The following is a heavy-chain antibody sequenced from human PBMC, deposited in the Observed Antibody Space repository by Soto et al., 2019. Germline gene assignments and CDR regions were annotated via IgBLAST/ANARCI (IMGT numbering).Heavy chain of an antibody. CDR1: GFAFASAW. J-gene: IGHJ4*02. Sequence: EVQLVESGGGLVKPGESLRLSCTASGFAFASAWLNWVRQAPGKGLEWVGRIKSKTDGGTTAFAAPVTDRCSISIDDAENTVSLEMNSLKTEETAVYYCSGQITIFGVVFIYWGQATRVTVSS. CDR2: IKSKTDGGTT. CDR3: SGQITIFGVVFIY. V-gene: IGHV3-15*07. D-gene: IGHD3-3*01.